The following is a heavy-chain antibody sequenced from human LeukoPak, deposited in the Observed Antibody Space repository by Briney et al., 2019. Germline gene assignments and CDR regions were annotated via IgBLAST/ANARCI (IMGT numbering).Heavy chain of an antibody. CDR2: IYPGDSDT. V-gene: IGHV5-51*01. CDR1: GYSFTSYW. CDR3: ARGRLRMGTSRVRPQNWFDP. J-gene: IGHJ5*02. D-gene: IGHD3-16*01. Sequence: GESLKISCKGSGYSFTSYWIGWVRQMPGKGLEWMGIIYPGDSDTRYSPSFQGQVTISADKSISTAYLQWSSLKASDTAMYYCARGRLRMGTSRVRPQNWFDPWGQGTLVTVSS.